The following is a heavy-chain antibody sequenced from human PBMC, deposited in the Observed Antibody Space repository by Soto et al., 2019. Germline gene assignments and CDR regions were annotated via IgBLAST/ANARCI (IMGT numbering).Heavy chain of an antibody. J-gene: IGHJ4*02. CDR3: ARARGARYFDY. Sequence: QVQLQESGPGLVKPSQTLSLTCTVSGGSISSGDYYWSWIRQPPGKGLEWIGYIYYSGSTYYNPSLKSRVTLSVATSKNQCSLKLSSVTAADTAVYYCARARGARYFDYWGQGTLVTVSS. CDR2: IYYSGST. V-gene: IGHV4-30-4*01. CDR1: GGSISSGDYY. D-gene: IGHD2-15*01.